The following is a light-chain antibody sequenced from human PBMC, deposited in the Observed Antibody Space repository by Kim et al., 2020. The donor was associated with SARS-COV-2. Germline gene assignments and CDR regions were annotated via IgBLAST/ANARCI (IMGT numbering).Light chain of an antibody. CDR3: QSYDTSLSGII. J-gene: IGLJ2*01. V-gene: IGLV1-40*01. Sequence: QSVLTQPPSMSGAPGQSVTISCTGSNSNIGAGYEVHWYQQLPGTAPKLLIYNDYRRPSGVPDRFSGSRSATSASLAITGLQAEDEADYYCQSYDTSLSGIIFGGGTQLTVL. CDR1: NSNIGAGYE. CDR2: NDY.